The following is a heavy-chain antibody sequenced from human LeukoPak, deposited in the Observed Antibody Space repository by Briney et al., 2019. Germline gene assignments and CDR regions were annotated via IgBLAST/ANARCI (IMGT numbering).Heavy chain of an antibody. CDR1: GGSISSGGYY. Sequence: SETLSLTCTVSGGSISSGGYYWSWIRQHPGKGLEWIGYIYYSGSTYYDPSLKSRVTISVDTSKNQFSLKLSSVTAADTAVYYCASLPDYYDSSGYTHDYWGQGTLVTVSS. J-gene: IGHJ4*02. D-gene: IGHD3-22*01. CDR2: IYYSGST. V-gene: IGHV4-31*03. CDR3: ASLPDYYDSSGYTHDY.